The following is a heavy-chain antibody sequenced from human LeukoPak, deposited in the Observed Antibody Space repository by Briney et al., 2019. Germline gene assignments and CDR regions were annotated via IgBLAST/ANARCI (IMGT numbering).Heavy chain of an antibody. CDR3: ATTQNGIVAKGAFDI. CDR1: GGSISSSSYY. Sequence: PSETLSLTCTVSGGSISSSSYYWGWIRQPPGKGLEWIGSIYYSGSTYYNPSLKSRVTISVDTSKNQFSLKLSSVTAADTAVHYCATTQNGIVAKGAFDIWGQGTMVTVSS. CDR2: IYYSGST. D-gene: IGHD6-25*01. V-gene: IGHV4-39*01. J-gene: IGHJ3*02.